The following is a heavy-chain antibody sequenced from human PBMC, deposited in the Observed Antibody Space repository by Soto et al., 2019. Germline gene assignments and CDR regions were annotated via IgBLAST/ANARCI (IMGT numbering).Heavy chain of an antibody. CDR2: IYPGDSDT. Sequence: PGESLKISCKGSGYSFTSYWIGWVRQMPGKGLEWMGIIYPGDSDTRYSPSFQGQVTISADKSISTAYLQWSSLKASDTAMYYCARQPIDILTGYPEYYFDYWGQGTLVTVSS. D-gene: IGHD3-9*01. J-gene: IGHJ4*02. CDR1: GYSFTSYW. V-gene: IGHV5-51*01. CDR3: ARQPIDILTGYPEYYFDY.